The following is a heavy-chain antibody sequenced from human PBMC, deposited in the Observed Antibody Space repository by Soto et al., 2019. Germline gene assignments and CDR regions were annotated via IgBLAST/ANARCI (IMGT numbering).Heavy chain of an antibody. V-gene: IGHV3-66*01. CDR3: ARESGLIQPARNAFDI. J-gene: IGHJ3*02. D-gene: IGHD1-26*01. CDR1: GFTVSSNY. CDR2: IYSGGST. Sequence: GGSLRLSCAASGFTVSSNYMSWVRQAPGKGLEWVSVIYSGGSTYYADSVKGRFTISRDNSKNTLYLQMNSLRAEDTAVYYCARESGLIQPARNAFDIWGQGTMVTVSS.